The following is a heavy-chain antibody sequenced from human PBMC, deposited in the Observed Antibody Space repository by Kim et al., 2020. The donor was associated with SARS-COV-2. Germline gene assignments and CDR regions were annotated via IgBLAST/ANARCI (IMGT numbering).Heavy chain of an antibody. J-gene: IGHJ4*02. CDR1: GYTFTNYR. CDR3: AKGAETSIPGAFDY. D-gene: IGHD2-21*01. V-gene: IGHV1-3*01. Sequence: ASVKVSCKASGYTFTNYRVHWVRQAPGQRFEWMGRITPGGDTKYSQTFQDRVTITSDTSASTTSLEVSSLGSEDTAIYYCAKGAETSIPGAFDYWGQGVLVTVSS. CDR2: ITPGGDT.